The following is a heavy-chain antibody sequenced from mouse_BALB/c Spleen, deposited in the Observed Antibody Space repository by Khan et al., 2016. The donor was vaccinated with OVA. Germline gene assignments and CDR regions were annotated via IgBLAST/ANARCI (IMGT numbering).Heavy chain of an antibody. D-gene: IGHD2-14*01. CDR3: TRAYYRYDGYYAMDY. CDR2: IWGGGGT. J-gene: IGHJ4*01. CDR1: GFSLSSYN. V-gene: IGHV2-6-4*01. Sequence: QVQLKESGPGLVAPSQSLSITCTVPGFSLSSYNVHWVRQPPGKGLEWLGMIWGGGGTDYTSALKSRLSNSQDDSKRTVFFTMNSLQTDDTAMYYCTRAYYRYDGYYAMDYWGQGTSVTVSS.